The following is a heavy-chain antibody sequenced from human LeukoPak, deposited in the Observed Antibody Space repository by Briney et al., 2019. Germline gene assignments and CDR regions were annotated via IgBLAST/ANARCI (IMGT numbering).Heavy chain of an antibody. V-gene: IGHV3-53*01. CDR1: GFTVSSNY. CDR3: ARAYGKWNDVYFYAFDL. Sequence: GGSLRLSCAASGFTVSSNYMSWVRQAPGKGLEWVSVIYSGSSTYYADSVKGRFTVSRDNAKSSLYLQMNSLRAEDTALYYCARAYGKWNDVYFYAFDLWGQGTMVTVSS. J-gene: IGHJ3*01. CDR2: IYSGSST. D-gene: IGHD1-20*01.